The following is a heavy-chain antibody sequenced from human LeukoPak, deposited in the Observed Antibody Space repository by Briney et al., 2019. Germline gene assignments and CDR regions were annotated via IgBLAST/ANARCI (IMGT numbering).Heavy chain of an antibody. V-gene: IGHV3-23*01. CDR1: GFTFSSYA. Sequence: PGGSLRLSCAASGFTFSSYAMSWVRQAPGKGLEWVSAISGSGGSTYYADSVKGRFTISRDNSKNTLYLQMNSLRAEDTAVYYCARDSDYYGSGSYPSYWGQGTLVTVSS. CDR2: ISGSGGST. CDR3: ARDSDYYGSGSYPSY. J-gene: IGHJ4*02. D-gene: IGHD3-10*01.